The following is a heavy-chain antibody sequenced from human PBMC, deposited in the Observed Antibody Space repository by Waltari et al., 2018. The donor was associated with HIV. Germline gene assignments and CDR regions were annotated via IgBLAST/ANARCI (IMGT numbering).Heavy chain of an antibody. Sequence: AESGGRLIQPGGSLGLSCTASNFSVSGKHVTWIRQAPWGSLEWVAVIDPDDTTHYADSVSGRFTISRAKSRTTVLLLMNGLFVDDTATYFCATGVRYYGPWGQGTRVTVSS. CDR2: IDPDDTT. J-gene: IGHJ5*02. CDR1: NFSVSGKH. D-gene: IGHD3-10*01. V-gene: IGHV3-53*01. CDR3: ATGVRYYGP.